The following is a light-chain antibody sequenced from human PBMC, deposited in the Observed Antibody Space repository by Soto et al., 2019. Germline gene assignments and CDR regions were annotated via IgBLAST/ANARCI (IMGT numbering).Light chain of an antibody. J-gene: IGKJ1*01. CDR1: QGISSY. V-gene: IGKV1-8*01. CDR3: QQYYSYPPT. Sequence: AIRMTQSPSSFSASTGDRVTITCRASQGISSYLAWYQQKPGKAPKLMIYAASTLQSGVPSRLSGSGSGTDFTLTISCLQSEDFATYYCQQYYSYPPTFGQGTNVEIK. CDR2: AAS.